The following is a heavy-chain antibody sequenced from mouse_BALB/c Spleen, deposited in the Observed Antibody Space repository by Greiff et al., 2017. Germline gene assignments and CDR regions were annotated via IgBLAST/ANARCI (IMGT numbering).Heavy chain of an antibody. CDR3: ARIYYGNYVQFAY. V-gene: IGHV2-9*02. CDR2: IWAGGST. J-gene: IGHJ3*01. Sequence: QVQLQQSGPGLVAPSQSLSITCTVSGFSLTSYGVHWVRQPPGKGLEWLGVIWAGGSTNYNSALMSRLSISKDNSKSQVFLKMNSLQTDDTAMYYCARIYYGNYVQFAYWGQGTLVTVSA. CDR1: GFSLTSYG. D-gene: IGHD2-1*01.